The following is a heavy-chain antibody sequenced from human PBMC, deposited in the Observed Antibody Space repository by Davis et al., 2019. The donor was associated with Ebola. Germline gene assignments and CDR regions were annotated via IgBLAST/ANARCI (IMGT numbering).Heavy chain of an antibody. Sequence: AASVKVSCKASGGTFSSYAISWVRQVPGQGFEWMGRIIPILGIANYAQKFQGRVTITADKSTSTAYMELSSLRSEDTAVYYCARTYYYDSSGSGWFDPWGQGTLVTVSS. CDR2: IIPILGIA. CDR3: ARTYYYDSSGSGWFDP. D-gene: IGHD3-22*01. J-gene: IGHJ5*02. CDR1: GGTFSSYA. V-gene: IGHV1-69*04.